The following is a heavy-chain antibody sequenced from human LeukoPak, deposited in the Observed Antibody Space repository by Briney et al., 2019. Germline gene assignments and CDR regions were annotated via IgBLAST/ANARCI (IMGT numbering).Heavy chain of an antibody. CDR3: ARGDRSSGWGY. J-gene: IGHJ4*02. CDR1: GFPFNNYA. D-gene: IGHD6-19*01. CDR2: IGGGGGDT. Sequence: PGGSLRLSCAAFGFPFNNYAISWVRQAPEKGLEWVSAIGGGGGDTYYADSVKGRFTISRDNSKDTVYLQMNSLRGEDTAVYYCARGDRSSGWGYWGQGALVTVSS. V-gene: IGHV3-23*01.